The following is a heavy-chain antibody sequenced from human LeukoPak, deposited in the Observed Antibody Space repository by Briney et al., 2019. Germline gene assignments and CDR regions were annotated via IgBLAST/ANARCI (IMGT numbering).Heavy chain of an antibody. D-gene: IGHD6-13*01. J-gene: IGHJ3*02. V-gene: IGHV1-18*01. Sequence: GASVKVSCKASGYTFTSYGISWVRQAPGQGLEWMGWISAYNGNTNYAQKLQGRVTMTTDTSTSTAYMELSSLRSEDTAVYYCARDEPYSSSWVTAFDIWGQGTMVTVSS. CDR2: ISAYNGNT. CDR3: ARDEPYSSSWVTAFDI. CDR1: GYTFTSYG.